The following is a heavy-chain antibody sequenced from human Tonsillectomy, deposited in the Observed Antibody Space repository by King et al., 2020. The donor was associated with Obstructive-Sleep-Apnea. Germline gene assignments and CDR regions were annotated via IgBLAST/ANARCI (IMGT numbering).Heavy chain of an antibody. CDR1: GGSFSDYY. CDR3: ARIGRDLVVLTANPFDS. J-gene: IGHJ4*02. V-gene: IGHV4-34*01. Sequence: VQLQQWGAGLLKPSETLSLTCAVYGGSFSDYYWSWIRQSPGKGLEWIGEINRRGSTNYNPSLKSRVTITVDTSKKQISLKLRYVTAADTAVYYCARIGRDLVVLTANPFDSWGQGTLVTVSP. D-gene: IGHD2-21*02. CDR2: INRRGST.